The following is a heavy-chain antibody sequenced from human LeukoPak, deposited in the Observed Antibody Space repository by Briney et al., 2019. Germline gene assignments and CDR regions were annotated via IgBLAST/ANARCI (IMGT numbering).Heavy chain of an antibody. CDR3: TTLDYSNYVGGNY. CDR2: IKRKTDGCTT. D-gene: IGHD4-11*01. V-gene: IGHV3-15*01. CDR1: GFTVSNAW. J-gene: IGHJ4*02. Sequence: PGGSLRLSCAASGFTVSNAWMSWVRQAPGKGLEWGGRIKRKTDGCTTDYAAPVKGRFTIPRDDSKRTLYLQMNSLKTEDTAVYYCTTLDYSNYVGGNYWGQGTLVTVSS.